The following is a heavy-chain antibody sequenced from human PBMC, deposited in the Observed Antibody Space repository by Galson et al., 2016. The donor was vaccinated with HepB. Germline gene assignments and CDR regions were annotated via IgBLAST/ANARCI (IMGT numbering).Heavy chain of an antibody. CDR1: GGSFTDFY. J-gene: IGHJ4*02. CDR2: ITHSGRT. V-gene: IGHV4-34*01. CDR3: ARKSAAGYSI. Sequence: SETLSLTCAVYGGSFTDFYWSWVRQSPGKGLEWVGEITHSGRTSYKSSLKRRVTMSLETSRTYLPLRLSSVTAADTAMYYCARKSAAGYSIWGQGTLVTVSS. D-gene: IGHD5-18*01.